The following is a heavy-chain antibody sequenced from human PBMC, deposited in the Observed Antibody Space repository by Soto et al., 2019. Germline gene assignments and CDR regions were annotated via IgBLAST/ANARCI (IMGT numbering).Heavy chain of an antibody. D-gene: IGHD6-6*01. CDR2: IYYSGST. CDR3: ARDRHNNFFDP. V-gene: IGHV4-31*03. CDR1: GASMSSGGYY. J-gene: IGHJ5*02. Sequence: QVQLQESGPGLVKPSQTLSLTCTVSGASMSSGGYYWTWIRQSPGKGLERIGYIYYSGSTYYNPSLEGRVAISLDTSRRQFSLSLPSVSAAETAIYYCARDRHNNFFDPWGQGTLVTVSS.